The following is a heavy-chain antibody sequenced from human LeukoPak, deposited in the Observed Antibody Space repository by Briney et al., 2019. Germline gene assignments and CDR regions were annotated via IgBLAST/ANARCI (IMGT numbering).Heavy chain of an antibody. J-gene: IGHJ3*02. CDR1: GGSFSGYY. D-gene: IGHD6-19*01. Sequence: PSETLSLTCAVYGGSFSGYYWSWIRQPPGKGLEWIGYIYYSGGTNYNPSLKSRVTISVDTSKNQFSLKLSSVTAADTAVYYCARERGIAVAGTGTDAFDIWGQGTMVTVSS. CDR3: ARERGIAVAGTGTDAFDI. V-gene: IGHV4-59*01. CDR2: IYYSGGT.